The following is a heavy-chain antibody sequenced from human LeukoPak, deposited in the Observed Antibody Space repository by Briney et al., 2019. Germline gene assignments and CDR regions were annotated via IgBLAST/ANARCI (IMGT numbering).Heavy chain of an antibody. V-gene: IGHV3-15*01. CDR2: IKSKTDSGTT. Sequence: GGSLRLSCAASGFTFSNAWMSWVRQAPGKGLEWVGRIKSKTDSGTTDYAAPVKGRFTISRDDSKNTLFLQMNSLKTEDTAVYYCTTDPLEAPYFDYWGQGTLVTVSS. CDR3: TTDPLEAPYFDY. CDR1: GFTFSNAW. J-gene: IGHJ4*02.